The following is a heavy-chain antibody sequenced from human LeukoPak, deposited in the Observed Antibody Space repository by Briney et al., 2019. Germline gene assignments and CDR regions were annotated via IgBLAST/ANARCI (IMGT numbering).Heavy chain of an antibody. CDR3: AIDEPNYTPYDFDC. V-gene: IGHV3-15*01. D-gene: IGHD4/OR15-4a*01. CDR2: IKSKVDGETT. Sequence: GGSLRLSSAASRFTFSNAWMNWARQAPGKGLEWVGRIKSKVDGETTDYSAPVKGRFTISRDDSNNMVYLQMNSLKIEDTAVYYCAIDEPNYTPYDFDCWGQGTLVAVSS. J-gene: IGHJ4*02. CDR1: RFTFSNAW.